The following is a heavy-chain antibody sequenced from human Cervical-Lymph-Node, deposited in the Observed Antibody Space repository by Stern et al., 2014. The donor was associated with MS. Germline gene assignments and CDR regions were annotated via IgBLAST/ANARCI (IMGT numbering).Heavy chain of an antibody. CDR2: ISAYNGNT. J-gene: IGHJ3*02. CDR1: GYTFTSYG. V-gene: IGHV1-18*01. Sequence: QVQLVQSGAEVKKPGASVKVSCRASGYTFTSYGISWVRQAPGQGLEWMGWISAYNGNTNYAHNLQGSFTMTTATATSTAYMELRSLRSDDTAVYYCARGLLGSENAFDIWGQWTMVTVSS. D-gene: IGHD2-15*01. CDR3: ARGLLGSENAFDI.